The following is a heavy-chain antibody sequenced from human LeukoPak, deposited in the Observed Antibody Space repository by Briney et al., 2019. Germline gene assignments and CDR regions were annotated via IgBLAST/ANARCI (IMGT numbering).Heavy chain of an antibody. D-gene: IGHD2-15*01. Sequence: GGPLRLSCAASGFTFSSYWMSWVRQAPGKGLEWVANIKQDGSEKYYVDSVKGRFTISRDNAKNSLYLQMNSLRAEDTAVYYCARVVVVVAAVAFDIWGQGTMVTVSS. CDR3: ARVVVVVAAVAFDI. CDR1: GFTFSSYW. V-gene: IGHV3-7*01. J-gene: IGHJ3*02. CDR2: IKQDGSEK.